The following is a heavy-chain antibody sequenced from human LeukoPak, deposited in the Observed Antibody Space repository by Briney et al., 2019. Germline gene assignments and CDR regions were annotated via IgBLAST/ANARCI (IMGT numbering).Heavy chain of an antibody. V-gene: IGHV4-4*02. J-gene: IGHJ4*02. CDR2: VSLSGLT. Sequence: PSGTLSLTCGLSVGSLPRMNWWSWVRQPPGQGLEWIGEVSLSGLTNYNPSLSSRVIMALDTSKNHLSLHLTSVTAADTAVYYCSRENGAFSPFGYWGQGYLVTVLS. CDR3: SRENGAFSPFGY. D-gene: IGHD2-8*01. CDR1: VGSLPRMNW.